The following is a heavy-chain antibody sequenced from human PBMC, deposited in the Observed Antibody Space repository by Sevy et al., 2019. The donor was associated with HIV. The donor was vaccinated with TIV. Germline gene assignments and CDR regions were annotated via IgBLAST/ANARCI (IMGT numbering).Heavy chain of an antibody. CDR3: ARDVVIGTRGIDY. Sequence: SETLSLTCTVSGYSISRGYYWGWIRQPPGKGLEWIGSIYHSGSTYYNPSLKSRVTISVDTPKNQFSLKLSSVTAADTAVYYCARDVVIGTRGIDYWGQRTLVTVSS. D-gene: IGHD1-20*01. V-gene: IGHV4-38-2*02. J-gene: IGHJ4*02. CDR1: GYSISRGYY. CDR2: IYHSGST.